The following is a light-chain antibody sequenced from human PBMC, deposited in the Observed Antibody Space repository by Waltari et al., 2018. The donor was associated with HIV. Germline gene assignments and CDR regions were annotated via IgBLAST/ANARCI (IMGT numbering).Light chain of an antibody. J-gene: IGLJ2*01. CDR2: ATI. CDR3: QSYDSSLSAYVV. Sequence: QSVLTQPPSVSGAPGQRVTISCTGTSPNIGAGYDVHWYQQLPGTAPKLLIHATIHRPSGVPDRFSVSKSATSASLAITGLQAEDEADYFCQSYDSSLSAYVVFGGGTKLTVL. CDR1: SPNIGAGYD. V-gene: IGLV1-40*01.